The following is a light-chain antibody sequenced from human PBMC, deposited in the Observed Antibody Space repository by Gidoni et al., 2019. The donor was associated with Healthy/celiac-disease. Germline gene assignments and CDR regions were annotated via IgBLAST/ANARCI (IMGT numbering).Light chain of an antibody. J-gene: IGLJ2*01. CDR1: SSDVGGYNS. Sequence: QSALTQPPSASGSPGKSVTLSCTGTSSDVGGYNSVSWYQQHPGKAPKLLIYEVSKRPSGVPDRFSGSKSGNTASLTVSGLQAEDEADYYCSSYAGSNIVFGGGTKLTVL. V-gene: IGLV2-8*01. CDR2: EVS. CDR3: SSYAGSNIV.